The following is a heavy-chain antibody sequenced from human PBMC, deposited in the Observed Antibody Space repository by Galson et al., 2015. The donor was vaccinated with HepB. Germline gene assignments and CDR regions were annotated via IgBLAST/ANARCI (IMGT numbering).Heavy chain of an antibody. Sequence: SLRLSCAASGFTFSDAYMSWVRQAPGKGPEWLSCISSDGVNKYYADSVRGRFTISRDNAKNSLYLQMNSLRAEDTAVYYCARSAGWIDPWGQGTVVTVSS. CDR3: ARSAGWIDP. V-gene: IGHV3-11*01. CDR2: ISSDGVNK. CDR1: GFTFSDAY. J-gene: IGHJ5*02. D-gene: IGHD3-10*01.